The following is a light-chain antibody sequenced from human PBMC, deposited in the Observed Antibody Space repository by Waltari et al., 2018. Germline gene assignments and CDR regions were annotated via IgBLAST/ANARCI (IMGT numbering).Light chain of an antibody. J-gene: IGKJ1*01. CDR2: KAS. V-gene: IGKV1-5*03. Sequence: DIPLTHSPSTLSASVGDRVTITCRASQNINSWLAWYQQKPGKAHKLMSYKASSLESWVQSRVSGSGSGTEFTLTISSLQPDDFATYYCQQHSNYWTFGQGTKVEIK. CDR1: QNINSW. CDR3: QQHSNYWT.